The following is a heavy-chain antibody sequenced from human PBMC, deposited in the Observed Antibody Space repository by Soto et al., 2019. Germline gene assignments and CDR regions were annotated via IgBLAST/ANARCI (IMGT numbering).Heavy chain of an antibody. V-gene: IGHV4-59*01. D-gene: IGHD2-15*01. CDR1: GGSISGSY. CDR3: TKYRRTDLEGYSFDS. CDR2: IHYSGST. Sequence: KPSETLSLTCTVSGGSISGSYWSWIRQTPGKVLEWVGYIHYSGSTNYNPSLKSRVTMSVDSAKNQFSLQLSSVTAADTAVYFCTKYRRTDLEGYSFDSWGQCALVTVSS. J-gene: IGHJ4*02.